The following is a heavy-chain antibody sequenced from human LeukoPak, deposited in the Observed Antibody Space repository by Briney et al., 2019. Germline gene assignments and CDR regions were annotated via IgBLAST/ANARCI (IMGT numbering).Heavy chain of an antibody. D-gene: IGHD4-23*01. J-gene: IGHJ4*02. CDR3: ARRRTATVDFDY. V-gene: IGHV4-59*01. CDR2: IYYSGST. Sequence: LETLSLTCTVSGGSISSYYWSWIRQPPGKGLEWIGYIYYSGSTNYNPSLKSRVTISVDTSKNQFSLKLSSVTAADTAVYYCARRRTATVDFDYWGQGTLVTVSS. CDR1: GGSISSYY.